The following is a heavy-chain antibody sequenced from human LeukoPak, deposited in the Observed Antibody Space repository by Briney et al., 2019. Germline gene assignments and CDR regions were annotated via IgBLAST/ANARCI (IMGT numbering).Heavy chain of an antibody. Sequence: SETLSLTCAVYGGSFSGYYWSWIRQPPGKGLEWIGTIYYSGSTYYNPSLKSRVTISVDTSKNQFSLKLSSVTGADTAVYYCATSRRGDYWGQGTLVTVSS. CDR3: ATSRRGDY. J-gene: IGHJ4*02. D-gene: IGHD3-10*01. V-gene: IGHV4-34*01. CDR2: IYYSGST. CDR1: GGSFSGYY.